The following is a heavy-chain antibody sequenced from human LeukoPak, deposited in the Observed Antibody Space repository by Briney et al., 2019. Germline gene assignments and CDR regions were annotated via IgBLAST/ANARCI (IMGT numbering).Heavy chain of an antibody. Sequence: SETLSLTCAVYGGSFSGYYWSWIRQPPGKGLEWIGEINHSGNTNYNPSLKSRVTILVDTSKNQFSLKLNSVTAADTAVYYCASPIYGDYTENGFDIWGQGTMVTVSS. CDR3: ASPIYGDYTENGFDI. V-gene: IGHV4-34*01. D-gene: IGHD4-17*01. CDR2: INHSGNT. CDR1: GGSFSGYY. J-gene: IGHJ3*02.